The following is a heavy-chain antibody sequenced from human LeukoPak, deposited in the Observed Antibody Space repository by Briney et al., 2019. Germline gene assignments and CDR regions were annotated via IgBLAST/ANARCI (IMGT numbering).Heavy chain of an antibody. CDR1: GGSISSSSYY. J-gene: IGHJ3*02. D-gene: IGHD3-22*01. CDR2: IYYSGST. Sequence: SETLSLTCTVSGGSISSSSYYWGWIRQPPGKGLEWIGSIYYSGSTYYNPSLKSRVTISVDTSKNQFSLKLSSVTAADTAVYYCARQPGGITMIVVALGAFDIWGQGTMVTVSS. V-gene: IGHV4-39*01. CDR3: ARQPGGITMIVVALGAFDI.